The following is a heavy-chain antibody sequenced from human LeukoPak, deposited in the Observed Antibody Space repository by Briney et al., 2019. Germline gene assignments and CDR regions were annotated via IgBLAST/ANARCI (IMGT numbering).Heavy chain of an antibody. CDR2: ISSSGCTI. CDR3: ARRSSRSFDY. Sequence: GGSLRLSCAASGFTFSSYEMNWVRQAPGKGLEWVSYISSSGCTIYYADSVKGRFTISRDNAKNSLYLQMNSLRAEDTAVYYCARRSSRSFDYWGQGTLVTVSS. V-gene: IGHV3-48*03. D-gene: IGHD2-2*01. CDR1: GFTFSSYE. J-gene: IGHJ4*02.